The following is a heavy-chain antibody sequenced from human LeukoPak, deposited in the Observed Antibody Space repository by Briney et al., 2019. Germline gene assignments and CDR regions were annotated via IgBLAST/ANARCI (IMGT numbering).Heavy chain of an antibody. CDR2: MNPNSGNT. CDR3: VFRGFGELSTRLGMDV. J-gene: IGHJ6*02. V-gene: IGHV1-8*01. D-gene: IGHD3-10*01. Sequence: ASVKVSCKASGYTFTSYDINWVRQATGQGLEWMGWMNPNSGNTGYAQKFQGRVTMTRNTSISTAYMELSSLRSEDTAVYYCVFRGFGELSTRLGMDVWGQGTTVTVSS. CDR1: GYTFTSYD.